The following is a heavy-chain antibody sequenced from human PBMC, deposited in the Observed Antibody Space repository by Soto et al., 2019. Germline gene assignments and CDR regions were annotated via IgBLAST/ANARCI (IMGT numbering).Heavy chain of an antibody. Sequence: QITLKESGPTLVKPTQTLTLTCTFSGFSLITSGVGVGWIRQPPGKAPEWLTLIYWDDDERYSPSLKNRLTLTKDTSKNQVVLTMTNMAPVDTATYYCAHITTMTAGDYWGQGTLVTVSS. J-gene: IGHJ4*02. CDR2: IYWDDDE. V-gene: IGHV2-5*02. CDR1: GFSLITSGVG. CDR3: AHITTMTAGDY. D-gene: IGHD4-17*01.